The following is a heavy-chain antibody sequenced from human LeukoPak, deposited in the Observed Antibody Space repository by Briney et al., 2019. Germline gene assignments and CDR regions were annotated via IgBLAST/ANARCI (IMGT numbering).Heavy chain of an antibody. Sequence: SVKVSCKASGGTFSSYAISWVRQAPGQGLEWMGRIIPILGIANYAQKFQGRVTITADKSTSTAYMELSSLRSEDTAVYYCARGGKYYYDSSGPYYFDYWGQGTLVTVS. CDR1: GGTFSSYA. D-gene: IGHD3-22*01. CDR2: IIPILGIA. J-gene: IGHJ4*02. CDR3: ARGGKYYYDSSGPYYFDY. V-gene: IGHV1-69*04.